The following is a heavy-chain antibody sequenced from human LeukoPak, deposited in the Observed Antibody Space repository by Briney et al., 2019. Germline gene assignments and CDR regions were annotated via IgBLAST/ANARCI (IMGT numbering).Heavy chain of an antibody. V-gene: IGHV4-4*07. CDR2: IYTSGST. D-gene: IGHD2-15*01. Sequence: SETLSLTCTVSGGSISSYYWSWIRQPAGKGLEWIGRIYTSGSTNYNPYLKSRVTMSVDTSKNQFSLKLSSVTATDTAVYYCARDAGPPRWCSGGSCYSFSVKYNWFDPWGQGTLVTVSS. J-gene: IGHJ5*02. CDR3: ARDAGPPRWCSGGSCYSFSVKYNWFDP. CDR1: GGSISSYY.